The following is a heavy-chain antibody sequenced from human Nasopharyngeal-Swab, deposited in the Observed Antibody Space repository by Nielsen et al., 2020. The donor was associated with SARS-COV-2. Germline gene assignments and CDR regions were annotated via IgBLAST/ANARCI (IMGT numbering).Heavy chain of an antibody. CDR3: ARETGGPFDY. V-gene: IGHV3-21*01. D-gene: IGHD3-16*01. J-gene: IGHJ4*02. Sequence: VREGPGKGLEWVSSISSSSSYIYYADSVKGRFTISRDNAKNSLYLQMNSLRAEDTAVYYCARETGGPFDYWGQGTLVTVSS. CDR2: ISSSSSYI.